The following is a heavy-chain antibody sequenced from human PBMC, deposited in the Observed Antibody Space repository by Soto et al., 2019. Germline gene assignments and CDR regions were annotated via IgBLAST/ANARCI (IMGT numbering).Heavy chain of an antibody. J-gene: IGHJ4*02. CDR2: ISGSGGST. CDR1: GFTFSSYA. D-gene: IGHD2-21*01. V-gene: IGHV3-23*01. Sequence: EVQLLESGGGLVQPGGSLRLSCAASGFTFSSYAMSWVRQAPGKGLEWVSAISGSGGSTYYADSVKGRFTISRDNSKNTVYLQMNSLRAEDTAGYYCARAPVVDDTLFDYWGQGTLVTVSS. CDR3: ARAPVVDDTLFDY.